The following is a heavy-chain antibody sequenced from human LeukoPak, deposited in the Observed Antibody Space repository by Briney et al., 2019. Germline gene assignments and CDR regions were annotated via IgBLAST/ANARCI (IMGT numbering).Heavy chain of an antibody. V-gene: IGHV4-59*08. Sequence: SETLSLTCTVSGGSISSYYWSWVRQPPGKGLEWIGYIYYSGSTNYSPSLKSRVTISVDTSKNQFSLKLNSVTAADTAVYYCARVGSGWYSSWFDPWGQGTLVTVSS. J-gene: IGHJ5*02. CDR2: IYYSGST. D-gene: IGHD6-19*01. CDR1: GGSISSYY. CDR3: ARVGSGWYSSWFDP.